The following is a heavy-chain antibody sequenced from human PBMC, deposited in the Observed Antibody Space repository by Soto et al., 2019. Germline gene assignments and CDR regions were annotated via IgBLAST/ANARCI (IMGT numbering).Heavy chain of an antibody. Sequence: GGSLRLSCAVSGFTFDDNAMHWVRQAPEKGLEWVSGINWKSDIGYADSVKGRFTISRDNAENSLSLQLNSVTPEDTAVYYCAREGSWNYGEFDYWGQGTLVTVSS. V-gene: IGHV3-9*01. CDR3: AREGSWNYGEFDY. J-gene: IGHJ4*02. CDR1: GFTFDDNA. CDR2: INWKSDI. D-gene: IGHD1-7*01.